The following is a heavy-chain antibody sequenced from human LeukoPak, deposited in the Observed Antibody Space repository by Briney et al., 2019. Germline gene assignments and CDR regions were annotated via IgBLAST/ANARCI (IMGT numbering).Heavy chain of an antibody. V-gene: IGHV1-18*01. CDR2: ISGYNGNT. J-gene: IGHJ5*02. CDR3: ARACTSTSCHENNWFDP. CDR1: GYTFTNYG. D-gene: IGHD2-2*01. Sequence: ASVKVSCKASGYTFTNYGISWVRQAPGQGLEWMGWISGYNGNTNYAVKLPGRVSVTTDISTSTAYMEPRSLGPDDTAVYYCARACTSTSCHENNWFDPWGQGTLVTVSS.